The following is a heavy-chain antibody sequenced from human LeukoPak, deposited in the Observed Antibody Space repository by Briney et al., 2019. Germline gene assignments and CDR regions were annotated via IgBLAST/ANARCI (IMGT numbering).Heavy chain of an antibody. Sequence: SETLSLTCAVYGGSFSGYYWSWIRQPPGKGLEWIGEINHSGSTNYNPSLKSRVTISVDTSKNQFSLKLSSVTAADTAVYYCASSTYRKYYYYYGVDVWGQGTAVTVSS. D-gene: IGHD4-11*01. CDR3: ASSTYRKYYYYYGVDV. V-gene: IGHV4-34*01. J-gene: IGHJ6*02. CDR2: INHSGST. CDR1: GGSFSGYY.